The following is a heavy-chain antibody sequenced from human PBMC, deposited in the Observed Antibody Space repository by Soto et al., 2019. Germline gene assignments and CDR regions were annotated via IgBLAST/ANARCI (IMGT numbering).Heavy chain of an antibody. J-gene: IGHJ4*02. CDR3: MLGSGWKDFDY. V-gene: IGHV4-59*08. D-gene: IGHD3-22*01. CDR1: GGSISSYY. CDR2: TYYSGST. Sequence: SETLSLTCTVSGGSISSYYWSWIRQPPGKGLEWIAYTYYSGSTNYNPSLKSRVTISVDTSKNQFSLKLSSVTAADTAVYYCMLGSGWKDFDYWGQGTLVTVSS.